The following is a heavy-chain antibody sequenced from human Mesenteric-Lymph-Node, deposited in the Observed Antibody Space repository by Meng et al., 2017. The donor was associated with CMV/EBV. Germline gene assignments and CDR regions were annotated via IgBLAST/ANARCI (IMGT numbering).Heavy chain of an antibody. J-gene: IGHJ3*02. CDR2: TSAYNGNT. CDR3: ARDWYCSSTSCPYHDAFDI. Sequence: ASVKVSCKASGYTFSTYAVAWVRQAPGQGLEWMGWTSAYNGNTNNAQKFQGRVTMTTDTSTSTAYMELRSLRSDDTAVYYCARDWYCSSTSCPYHDAFDIWGQGTMVTVSS. CDR1: GYTFSTYA. D-gene: IGHD2-2*01. V-gene: IGHV1-18*01.